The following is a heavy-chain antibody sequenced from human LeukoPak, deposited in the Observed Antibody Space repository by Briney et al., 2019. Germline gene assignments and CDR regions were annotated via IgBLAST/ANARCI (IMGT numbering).Heavy chain of an antibody. V-gene: IGHV3-7*01. CDR3: ARDIPSGFYTPDY. Sequence: GGSLRLSCVASGFTFSDYWMSWVRQAPGMGLEWVANIETDGDEKNYVDSVKGRFTISRDNARNSLFLQMNSLRVEDTAVYYCARDIPSGFYTPDYWGRGTLVTVSS. CDR2: IETDGDEK. D-gene: IGHD5-12*01. J-gene: IGHJ4*02. CDR1: GFTFSDYW.